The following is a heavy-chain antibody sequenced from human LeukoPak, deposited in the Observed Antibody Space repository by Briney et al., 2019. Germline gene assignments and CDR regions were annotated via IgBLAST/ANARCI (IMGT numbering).Heavy chain of an antibody. CDR3: ARGRASSLWIDY. CDR1: GYTFTTYG. D-gene: IGHD6-13*01. J-gene: IGHJ4*02. V-gene: IGHV1-18*01. Sequence: GASVKVSCKASGYTFTTYGISWVRQAPGQGLEWMGWINPYNGNTNYAQKFQGRVTMTRDTSTSTVYMELSSLRSEDTAVYYCARGRASSLWIDYWGQGTLVTVSS. CDR2: INPYNGNT.